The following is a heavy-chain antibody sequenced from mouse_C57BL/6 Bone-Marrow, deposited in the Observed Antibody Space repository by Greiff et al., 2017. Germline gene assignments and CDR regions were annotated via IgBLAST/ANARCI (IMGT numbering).Heavy chain of an antibody. CDR2: INPSSGYT. Sequence: SGAELAKPGASVKLSCKASGYTFTSYWLHWVKQRPGQGLEWIGYINPSSGYTKYTQKFKDKATLTADKSSSTAYMHLSSLTYEDSAVYYCARGLRGYFDVWGTGTTVTVSA. CDR3: ARGLRGYFDV. J-gene: IGHJ1*03. V-gene: IGHV1-7*01. CDR1: GYTFTSYW. D-gene: IGHD3-1*01.